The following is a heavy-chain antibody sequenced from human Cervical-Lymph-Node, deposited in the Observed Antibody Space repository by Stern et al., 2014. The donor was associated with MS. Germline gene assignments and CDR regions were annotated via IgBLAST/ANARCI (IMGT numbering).Heavy chain of an antibody. J-gene: IGHJ4*02. CDR2: LIPTLGTT. Sequence: VQLVQSGAEARKHGSSVKVSCKASGGTFASYEISWVRQAPGQGLEWMGGLIPTLGTTNYAQRFQGRVTMTADKSTSTAYMEVSSLTSEDTAVNSCARDMDCSGGSCRSKPFLNWGQGTLVTVSS. D-gene: IGHD2-15*01. CDR1: GGTFASYE. V-gene: IGHV1-69*06. CDR3: ARDMDCSGGSCRSKPFLN.